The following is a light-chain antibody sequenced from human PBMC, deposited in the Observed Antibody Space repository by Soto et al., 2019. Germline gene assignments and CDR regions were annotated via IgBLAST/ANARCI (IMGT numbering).Light chain of an antibody. J-gene: IGKJ3*01. CDR2: DDS. CDR3: QQRSNGPPEVT. V-gene: IGKV3-11*01. Sequence: DIVLTQSPDTLSLSPGERATLSCRASQSVGSSLAWYQQKPGQAPRLLIYDDSNRATGIPARFSGSGSGTDFTLTIRSLEPEDFAVYYCQQRSNGPPEVTFGPGNIGDIK. CDR1: QSVGSS.